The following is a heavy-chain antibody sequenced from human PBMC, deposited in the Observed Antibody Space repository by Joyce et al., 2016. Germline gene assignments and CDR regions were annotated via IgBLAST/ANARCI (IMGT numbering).Heavy chain of an antibody. J-gene: IGHJ6*02. D-gene: IGHD2-21*02. CDR3: ASRGTSNISDHYYGMDV. V-gene: IGHV1-46*01. CDR2: IDPSGGST. Sequence: QVQLVQSGAEVKRPGASVKISCKASGYTFTSYSVHWGRPAPGQGLEWVGMIDPSGGSTTYAQRFQGRVIMTRDTSTSTVYMKLNSLRSEDTAVYYCASRGTSNISDHYYGMDVWGQGTTVTVSS. CDR1: GYTFTSYS.